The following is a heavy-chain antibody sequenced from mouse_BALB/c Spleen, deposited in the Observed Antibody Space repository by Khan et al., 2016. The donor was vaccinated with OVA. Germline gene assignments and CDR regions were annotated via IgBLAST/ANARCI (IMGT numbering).Heavy chain of an antibody. D-gene: IGHD1-1*01. CDR2: TNPTNGRT. V-gene: IGHV1S81*02. Sequence: VKLVESGAELVKAGASVKMSCKASGYTFTSYWMHWVKQRLGQGLEWFAETNPTNGRTYYNEKFKSKATLTVDKSSSTAYMLLSGPPFEDSAVYYCARIKKIVATYFDYWGQGTTLTVSS. J-gene: IGHJ2*01. CDR1: GYTFTSYW. CDR3: ARIKKIVATYFDY.